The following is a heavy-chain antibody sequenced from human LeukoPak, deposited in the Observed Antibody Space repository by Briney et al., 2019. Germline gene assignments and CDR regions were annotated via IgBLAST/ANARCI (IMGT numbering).Heavy chain of an antibody. J-gene: IGHJ4*02. D-gene: IGHD2-2*01. Sequence: ASVKGTCKASGYTFTSYGINWVRQATGQELEWMGWISAYNGNTNYAQKLQGRVTMTTDTSTSTAYMELRSLRSDDTAVYYCARDIRDQLPYYWGQGTLVTVSS. CDR3: ARDIRDQLPYY. CDR2: ISAYNGNT. V-gene: IGHV1-18*04. CDR1: GYTFTSYG.